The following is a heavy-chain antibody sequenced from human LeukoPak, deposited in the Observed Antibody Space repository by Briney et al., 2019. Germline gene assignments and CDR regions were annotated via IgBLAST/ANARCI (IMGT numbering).Heavy chain of an antibody. CDR1: GYSLSELS. J-gene: IGHJ4*02. V-gene: IGHV1-24*01. CDR2: FDTEDNET. CDR3: VVDLVYDTSAYPSRFDN. Sequence: ASVKVSCKVSGYSLSELSMHWVRQAPGKGLEWMGGFDTEDNETIYAQKFQGRVTMTEDTSTDTAYLELSSLRSDDTAVYFCVVDLVYDTSAYPSRFDNWGQGTLVTVSS. D-gene: IGHD3-22*01.